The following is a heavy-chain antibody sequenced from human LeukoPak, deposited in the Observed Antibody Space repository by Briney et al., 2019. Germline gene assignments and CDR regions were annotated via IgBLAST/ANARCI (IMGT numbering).Heavy chain of an antibody. V-gene: IGHV3-53*01. D-gene: IGHD6-19*01. CDR1: GFTVSSNY. CDR2: IYSGGST. Sequence: GGSLRLSCAASGFTVSSNYMSWVRQAPGKGLEWVSVIYSGGSTYYADSVKGRFTISRDNSKNTLYLQMNSLRAEDTAVYYCARAHSIAVTWGPYYFDYWGQGTLVTVSS. J-gene: IGHJ4*02. CDR3: ARAHSIAVTWGPYYFDY.